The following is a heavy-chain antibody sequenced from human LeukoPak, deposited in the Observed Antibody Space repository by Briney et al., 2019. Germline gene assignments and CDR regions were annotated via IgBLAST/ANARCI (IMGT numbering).Heavy chain of an antibody. CDR3: AREPTYSSSWHTTCDY. CDR2: IKQDGSEK. CDR1: GFTFSSNW. D-gene: IGHD6-13*01. J-gene: IGHJ4*02. Sequence: GGSLRLSCAASGFTFSSNWMSWVRQAPGKGLEWVANIKQDGSEKYYVDSVKGRFTISRDNAKNSLYLQMNSLRAEDTAVYYCAREPTYSSSWHTTCDYWGQGTLVTVSS. V-gene: IGHV3-7*01.